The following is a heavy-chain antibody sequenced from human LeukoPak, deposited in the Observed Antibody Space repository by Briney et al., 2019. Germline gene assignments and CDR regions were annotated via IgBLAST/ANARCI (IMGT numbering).Heavy chain of an antibody. Sequence: GSLRLSCAASGFTFSSYGMHWVRQAPGKGLEWVAVIWYDGSNKYYADSVKGRFTISRDNSKNTLYLQMNSLRAEDTAVYYCARDYYDSSGYYIAAVSHQYFQHWGRGTLVTVSS. CDR2: IWYDGSNK. V-gene: IGHV3-33*01. J-gene: IGHJ1*01. CDR3: ARDYYDSSGYYIAAVSHQYFQH. D-gene: IGHD3-22*01. CDR1: GFTFSSYG.